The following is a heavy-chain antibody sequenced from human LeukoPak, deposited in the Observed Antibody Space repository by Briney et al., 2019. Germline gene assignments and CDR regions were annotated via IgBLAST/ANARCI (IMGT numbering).Heavy chain of an antibody. Sequence: SETLSLTCAVYGGSFSGYYWSWIRQPPGKGLEWLGEINHSGSTNYSPSLKSRATISVDTSKNQFSLKLSSVSDAGTAVYYCPICPPGRQQPVPFDYWLQGTMVTVSS. D-gene: IGHD6-13*01. V-gene: IGHV4-34*01. CDR1: GGSFSGYY. CDR2: INHSGST. CDR3: PICPPGRQQPVPFDY. J-gene: IGHJ4*02.